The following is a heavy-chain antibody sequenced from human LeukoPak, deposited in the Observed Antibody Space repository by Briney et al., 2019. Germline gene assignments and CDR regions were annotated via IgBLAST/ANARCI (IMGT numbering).Heavy chain of an antibody. CDR1: GFTFSSYS. D-gene: IGHD6-13*01. V-gene: IGHV3-21*01. CDR2: ISSSSSYI. J-gene: IGHJ4*02. Sequence: GGSLRLSCAASGFTFSSYSMNWVRQAPGKGLEWVSSISSSSSYIYYADSVKGRFTISRDNAKNSLYLQMNSLRAEDTAVYYCARGLDSSRCFDYWGQGTLVTVSS. CDR3: ARGLDSSRCFDY.